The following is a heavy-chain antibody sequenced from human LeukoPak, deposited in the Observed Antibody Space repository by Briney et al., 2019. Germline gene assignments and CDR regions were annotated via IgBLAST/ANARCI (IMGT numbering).Heavy chain of an antibody. V-gene: IGHV4-39*07. CDR1: GGSISSSSYY. Sequence: KSSETLSLTCTVSGGSISSSSYYWGWIRQPPGKGLEWIGSMYYSGNTYYNPSLKSRVTISIDTSKNQFSLKLSSVTAADTAVYYCARGQGNYWGQGTLVTVSS. CDR3: ARGQGNY. CDR2: MYYSGNT. J-gene: IGHJ4*02.